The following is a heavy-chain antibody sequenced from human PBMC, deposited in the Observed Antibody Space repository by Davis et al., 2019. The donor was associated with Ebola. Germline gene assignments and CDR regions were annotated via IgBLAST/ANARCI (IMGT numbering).Heavy chain of an antibody. J-gene: IGHJ3*02. CDR3: ASTTTVTTRDAFDI. Sequence: AASVKVSCKASGGTFSSYAISWVRQAPGQGLEWMGMINPSGGSTSYAQKFQGRVTMTRDTSTSTVYMELSSLRSEDTAVYYCASTTTVTTRDAFDIWGQGTMVTVSS. V-gene: IGHV1-46*01. CDR1: GGTFSSYA. D-gene: IGHD4-17*01. CDR2: INPSGGST.